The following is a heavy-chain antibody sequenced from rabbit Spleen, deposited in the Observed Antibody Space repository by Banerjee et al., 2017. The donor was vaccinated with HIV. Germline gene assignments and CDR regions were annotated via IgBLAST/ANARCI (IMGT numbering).Heavy chain of an antibody. D-gene: IGHD4-1*01. CDR3: ARGGSNNGWGLNL. CDR2: IYIGGSDKT. CDR1: GFSFSYSYW. V-gene: IGHV1S40*01. J-gene: IGHJ4*01. Sequence: QSLEESGGDLVKPGASLTLTCIASGFSFSYSYWICWVRQAPGKGLEWIACIYIGGSDKTYYATWAKGRFTISKTSSTTVTLQMTSLTAADTATYFCARGGSNNGWGLNLWGQGTLVTVS.